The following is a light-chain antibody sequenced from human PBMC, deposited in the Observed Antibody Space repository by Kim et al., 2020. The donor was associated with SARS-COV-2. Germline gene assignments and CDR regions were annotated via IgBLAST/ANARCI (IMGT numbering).Light chain of an antibody. CDR2: GEN. CDR3: QAWDSRTVV. V-gene: IGLV3-1*01. J-gene: IGLJ2*01. Sequence: SYELTQPPSVSVSPGQTATITCSGDKLGDKYVCWYQQKPGQSPVLVIYGENKRPSGIPERFSGSNSGNTATLTISGTQAMDQADYYCQAWDSRTVVFGGGTQLTVL. CDR1: KLGDKY.